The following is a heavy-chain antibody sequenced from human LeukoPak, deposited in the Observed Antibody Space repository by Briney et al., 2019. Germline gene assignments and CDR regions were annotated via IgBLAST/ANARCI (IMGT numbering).Heavy chain of an antibody. J-gene: IGHJ4*02. V-gene: IGHV3-74*01. CDR2: INSDGNII. D-gene: IGHD6-13*01. Sequence: GGSLRLSCAASGFTSSSFWMHWVRQVPGKGLVWVSRINSDGNIITYADSVKGRFTISRDNARNLVYLQMKSLRAEDTAVYYCVAGMGNYWGQGTLVPV. CDR3: VAGMGNY. CDR1: GFTSSSFW.